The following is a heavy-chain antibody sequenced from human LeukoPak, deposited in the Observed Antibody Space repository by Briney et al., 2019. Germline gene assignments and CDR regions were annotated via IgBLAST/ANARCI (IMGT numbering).Heavy chain of an antibody. Sequence: SVKVSCKASGGTFSNYAVSWVRQAPGQGLEWMGGILPIFGTANYAQKFQGRVTITADESTSTAYMVLSSLRSEDTAVYYCARVEYYDSGSSYYYYGMDVWGQGTTVTVSS. CDR1: GGTFSNYA. CDR2: ILPIFGTA. J-gene: IGHJ6*02. D-gene: IGHD3-10*01. CDR3: ARVEYYDSGSSYYYYGMDV. V-gene: IGHV1-69*13.